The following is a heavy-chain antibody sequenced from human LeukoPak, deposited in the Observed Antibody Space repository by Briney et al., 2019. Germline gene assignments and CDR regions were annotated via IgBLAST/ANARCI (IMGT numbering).Heavy chain of an antibody. D-gene: IGHD6-19*01. CDR2: ISPYNGDT. Sequence: ASVKVSCKASGYDFTSVGITWVRQAPGQGLEWMGWISPYNGDTRYVQKLQGRVTMTTDTSTSTAYMELRSLRFDDTAFFYCARAGSGSGWYFDYWGQGTLVTVSS. CDR1: GYDFTSVG. J-gene: IGHJ4*02. CDR3: ARAGSGSGWYFDY. V-gene: IGHV1-18*01.